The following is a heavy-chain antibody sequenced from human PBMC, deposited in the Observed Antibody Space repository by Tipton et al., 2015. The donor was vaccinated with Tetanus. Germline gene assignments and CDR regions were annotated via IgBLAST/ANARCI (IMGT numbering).Heavy chain of an antibody. Sequence: TLSLTCTVSGGSISSYYWSWIRQPPGKGLEWIGSIYPYSGSTDYNPSLRSRISTSTDTSKNQFSLKLTSVTAADTAVYYCVKTADNWFDPWGRGTLVTVSS. J-gene: IGHJ5*02. CDR1: GGSISSYY. D-gene: IGHD6-25*01. CDR3: VKTADNWFDP. CDR2: IYPYSGST. V-gene: IGHV4-59*04.